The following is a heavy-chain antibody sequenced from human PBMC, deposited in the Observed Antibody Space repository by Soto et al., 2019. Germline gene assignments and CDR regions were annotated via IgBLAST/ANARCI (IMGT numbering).Heavy chain of an antibody. V-gene: IGHV3-23*01. D-gene: IGHD2-8*02. J-gene: IGHJ3*02. Sequence: GGSLRLSCAASGFICGSYDMSWVRQAPGKGLEWVSTILVDGRTFYVDSVKGRFTISRDSSRNTVYLQMNSLTAGDTALYYCAKATATGGGAFDICGQGTKVTVSS. CDR3: AKATATGGGAFDI. CDR1: GFICGSYD. CDR2: ILVDGRT.